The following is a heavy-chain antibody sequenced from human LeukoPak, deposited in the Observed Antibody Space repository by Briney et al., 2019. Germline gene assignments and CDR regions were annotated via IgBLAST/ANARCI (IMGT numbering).Heavy chain of an antibody. V-gene: IGHV3-23*01. Sequence: PPGGSLRLSCAASGFTFSTYAVNWVRQAPGKGLEWVSAITGSGGATYYADSVKGRFTISRDNSKNTLYLQMNSLRAEDTAVYYCARAPLYSSGPKPYYYYGMDVWGQGTTVTVSS. CDR2: ITGSGGAT. J-gene: IGHJ6*02. D-gene: IGHD6-19*01. CDR1: GFTFSTYA. CDR3: ARAPLYSSGPKPYYYYGMDV.